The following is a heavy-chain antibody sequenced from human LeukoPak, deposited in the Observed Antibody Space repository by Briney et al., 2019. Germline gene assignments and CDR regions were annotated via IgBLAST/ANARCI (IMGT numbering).Heavy chain of an antibody. V-gene: IGHV4-34*01. D-gene: IGHD2-8*01. CDR2: IHHSGTA. Sequence: SETLSLTCAVYGGSFSGYYWSWIRQPPGKGLERIGEIHHSGTANYNPSLKSRVTISVDTSKNQFSLNLSSVTAADTAVYYCARGPYCTDDSCYENWFGPWGQGTLVTVSS. CDR1: GGSFSGYY. J-gene: IGHJ5*02. CDR3: ARGPYCTDDSCYENWFGP.